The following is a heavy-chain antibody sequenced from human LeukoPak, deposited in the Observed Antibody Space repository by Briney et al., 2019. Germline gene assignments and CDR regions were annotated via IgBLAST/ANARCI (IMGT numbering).Heavy chain of an antibody. Sequence: SVKVSCKASGYTFTGYYMHWVRQAPGQGLEWMGWITPFNDNTNYAQKFQDRVTITRDRSMSTAYMELSSLRSEDTAMYFCASTGDTQFGYYYYIMDVWGQGTTVTVSS. CDR1: GYTFTGYY. V-gene: IGHV1-45*02. CDR2: ITPFNDNT. J-gene: IGHJ6*02. CDR3: ASTGDTQFGYYYYIMDV. D-gene: IGHD3-16*01.